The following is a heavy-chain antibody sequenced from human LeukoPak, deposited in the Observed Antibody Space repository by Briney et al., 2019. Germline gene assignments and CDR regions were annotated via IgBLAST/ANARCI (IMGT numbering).Heavy chain of an antibody. D-gene: IGHD1-7*01. CDR2: SIPTFGSP. CDR1: GGTVSSYV. CDR3: AGGAVDNWNSGKLIDY. J-gene: IGHJ4*02. Sequence: ASVKVSCKASGGTVSSYVFGWVRQAPEQGLEWMGGSIPTFGSPNYAQRFHGRLTVTADNSTNTAYMELSNLRSEDTALYYCAGGAVDNWNSGKLIDYWGQGPLVTVSS. V-gene: IGHV1-69*06.